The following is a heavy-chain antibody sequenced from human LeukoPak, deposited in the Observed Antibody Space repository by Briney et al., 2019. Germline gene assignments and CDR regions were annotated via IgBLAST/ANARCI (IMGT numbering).Heavy chain of an antibody. Sequence: SETLSLTCTVSGGSISSYYWSWIRQPPGKGLEWIGYIYTSGSTNYNPSLKSRVTISVDTSKNQFSLKLSSVTAADTAVYYCARARGSYYGYYYYYYMDVWGKGTTVTVSS. CDR3: ARARGSYYGYYYYYYMDV. D-gene: IGHD3-10*01. V-gene: IGHV4-4*09. CDR2: IYTSGST. CDR1: GGSISSYY. J-gene: IGHJ6*03.